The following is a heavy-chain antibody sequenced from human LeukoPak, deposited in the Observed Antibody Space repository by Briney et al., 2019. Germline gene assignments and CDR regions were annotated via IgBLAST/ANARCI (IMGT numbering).Heavy chain of an antibody. CDR3: ARDARQERSHQAAP. CDR2: IYHSGST. D-gene: IGHD2-2*01. CDR1: GYSISSGYY. V-gene: IGHV4-38-2*02. Sequence: SETLSLTCAVSGYSISSGYYWGWIRQPPGKGLEWIGSIYHSGSTYYNPSLKSRVTISVDTSKNQFSLKLSSVTAADTAVYYCARDARQERSHQAAPWRQATLVSVSS. J-gene: IGHJ5*02.